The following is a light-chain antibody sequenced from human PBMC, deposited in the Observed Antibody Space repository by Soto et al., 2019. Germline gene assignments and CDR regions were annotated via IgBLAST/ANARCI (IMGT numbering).Light chain of an antibody. V-gene: IGKV1-27*01. CDR1: QGINVY. Sequence: DIQMTQSPSSLSASVGDRVTITCRASQGINVYLAWYQQKPGKVPKLLIYAASTLQSGVPSRFSGSGSGTDFTLTISSLQPEDVATYFCQKDNSAPRTFGGGTKVEIK. CDR2: AAS. CDR3: QKDNSAPRT. J-gene: IGKJ4*01.